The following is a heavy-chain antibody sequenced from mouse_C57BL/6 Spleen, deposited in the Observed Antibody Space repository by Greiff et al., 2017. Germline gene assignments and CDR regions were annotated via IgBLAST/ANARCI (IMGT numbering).Heavy chain of an antibody. CDR2: IDPSDSYT. CDR3: ARDYYGSSRHWYFDV. D-gene: IGHD1-1*01. CDR1: GYTFTSYW. Sequence: VQLQQPGAELVMPGASVKLSCKASGYTFTSYWMHWVKQRPGQGLEWIGEIDPSDSYTNYNQKFKGKSTLTVDKSSSTAYMQLSSLTSEDSAVYYCARDYYGSSRHWYFDVWGTGTTVTVSS. V-gene: IGHV1-69*01. J-gene: IGHJ1*03.